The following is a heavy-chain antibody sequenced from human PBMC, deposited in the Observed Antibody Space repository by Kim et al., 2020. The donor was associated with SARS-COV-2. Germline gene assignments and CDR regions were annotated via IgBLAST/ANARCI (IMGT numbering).Heavy chain of an antibody. D-gene: IGHD2-2*01. CDR2: IYYSGST. Sequence: SETLSLTCTVSGDSISSGGYYWSWIRQHPGKGLEWIGYIYYSGSTYYNPSLKSRVTISVDTSKNQFSLKLSSVTAADTAVYYCARVRTHRNIVVVPVTNWFDPWGQGTLVTVSS. CDR3: ARVRTHRNIVVVPVTNWFDP. CDR1: GDSISSGGYY. V-gene: IGHV4-31*03. J-gene: IGHJ5*02.